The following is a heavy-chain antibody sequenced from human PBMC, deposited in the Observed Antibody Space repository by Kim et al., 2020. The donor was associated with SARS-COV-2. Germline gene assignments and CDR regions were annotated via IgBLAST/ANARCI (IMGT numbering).Heavy chain of an antibody. CDR1: GGTFSSYA. CDR2: IIPIFGTA. D-gene: IGHD3-9*01. CDR3: ARGGGYDILTGYYPLAVYNWFDP. J-gene: IGHJ5*02. V-gene: IGHV1-69*13. Sequence: SVKVSCKASGGTFSSYAISWVRQAPGQGLEWMGGIIPIFGTANYAQKFQGRVTITADESTSTAYMELSSLRSEDTAVYYWARGGGYDILTGYYPLAVYNWFDPWGQGTLVTVSS.